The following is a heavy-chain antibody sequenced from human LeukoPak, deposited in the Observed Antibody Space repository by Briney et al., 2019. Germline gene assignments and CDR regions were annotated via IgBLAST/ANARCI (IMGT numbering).Heavy chain of an antibody. J-gene: IGHJ4*02. Sequence: GGSLRLSCTASGFTFSSYSMNWVRQAPGKGLEWVSYISSSSRRIFYAGSVEGRFTISRDNAKNSLYLQMNNLRAEDTAIYYCTSNLPGYSSSWPDYWGQETLVTVSS. CDR3: TSNLPGYSSSWPDY. V-gene: IGHV3-48*01. CDR2: ISSSSRRI. CDR1: GFTFSSYS. D-gene: IGHD2-2*01.